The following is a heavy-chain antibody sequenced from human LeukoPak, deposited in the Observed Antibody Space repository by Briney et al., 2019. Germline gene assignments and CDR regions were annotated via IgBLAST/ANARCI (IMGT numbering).Heavy chain of an antibody. CDR3: RRFVVVTAGDY. CDR1: GFTLSIYC. V-gene: IGHV3-74*01. J-gene: IGHJ4*01. D-gene: IGHD2-21*02. CDR2: LHSNGAFT. Sequence: GVTVGLSCSASGFTLSIYCMHWVPQAPGRGLVWVARLHSNGAFTTYADSVKGRFTISRDNAKNTLYLQMNRLRVEDTAGYYWRRFVVVTAGDYWGQGTLVTVSS.